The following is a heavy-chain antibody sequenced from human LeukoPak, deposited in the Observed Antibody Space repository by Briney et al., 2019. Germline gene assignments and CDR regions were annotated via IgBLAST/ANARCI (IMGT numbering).Heavy chain of an antibody. Sequence: GGSLRLSCAASGFTFSSYAMSWVRQAPGKGLEWVSTISGSGGSTYYADSVKGRFTISRDNSKNTLYLQMNSLRAEDTAVYYCAKDPSSSWFGDYFAYWGQGTLVTVSS. J-gene: IGHJ4*02. CDR3: AKDPSSSWFGDYFAY. V-gene: IGHV3-23*01. CDR2: ISGSGGST. CDR1: GFTFSSYA. D-gene: IGHD6-13*01.